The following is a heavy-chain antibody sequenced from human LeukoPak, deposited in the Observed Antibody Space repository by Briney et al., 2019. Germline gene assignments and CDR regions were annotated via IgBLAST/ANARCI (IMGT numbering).Heavy chain of an antibody. Sequence: GGSLRLSCAASGFTFSSYAMSWVRQAPGKGLEWVSAISGSDRSTYYADSVKGWFTISRDNSKNTLYMQMNSLGAEDTAVYYCAKDDDGSGSYPSFHYWGQGTLVTVSS. J-gene: IGHJ4*02. CDR2: ISGSDRST. V-gene: IGHV3-23*01. CDR1: GFTFSSYA. CDR3: AKDDDGSGSYPSFHY. D-gene: IGHD3-10*01.